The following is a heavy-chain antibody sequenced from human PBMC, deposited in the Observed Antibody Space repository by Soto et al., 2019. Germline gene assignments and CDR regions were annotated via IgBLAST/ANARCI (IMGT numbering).Heavy chain of an antibody. V-gene: IGHV3-64*01. CDR2: ISSNGGST. CDR3: ARGIVATIGYWFDP. J-gene: IGHJ5*02. D-gene: IGHD5-12*01. CDR1: GFTFSSYA. Sequence: GGSLRLSCAASGFTFSSYAMHWVRQAPGKGLEYVSAISSNGGSTYYANSVKGRFTISRDNSKNTLYLQMGSLRAEDMAVYYCARGIVATIGYWFDPWGQGTLVTVSS.